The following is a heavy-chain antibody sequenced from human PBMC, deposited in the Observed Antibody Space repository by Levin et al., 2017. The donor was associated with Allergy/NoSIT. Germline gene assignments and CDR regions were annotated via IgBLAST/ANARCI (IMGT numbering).Heavy chain of an antibody. CDR1: GLTISSNG. V-gene: IGHV3-23*01. Sequence: GESLKISCAASGLTISSNGMSWVRQAPGKGLEWVSTITGSGDRYYADSVKGRFTISRDNSKNTLYLQMNSLRADDTALYYCAKAVDGHWGQGTLVTVSS. CDR3: AKAVDGH. CDR2: ITGSGDR. J-gene: IGHJ4*02.